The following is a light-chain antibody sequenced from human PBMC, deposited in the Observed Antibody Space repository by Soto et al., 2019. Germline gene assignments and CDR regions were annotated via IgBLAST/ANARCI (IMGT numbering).Light chain of an antibody. CDR1: QNINRW. V-gene: IGKV1-5*03. Sequence: DIQMTQSPSTLSASVGDRITITCRASQNINRWLAWYQQKSGKAPKVLIYKASSLESGVPSRFSGSGSGTEFTLTITSLQPDDFATYYCQQYETYWSFGQGTKVEAK. CDR3: QQYETYWS. J-gene: IGKJ1*01. CDR2: KAS.